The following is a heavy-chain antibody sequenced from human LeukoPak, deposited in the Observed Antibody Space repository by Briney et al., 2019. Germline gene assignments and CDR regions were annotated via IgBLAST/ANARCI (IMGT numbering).Heavy chain of an antibody. CDR1: GYTFTSYG. Sequence: ASVKVSCKASGYTFTSYGISWVRQAPGQGLEWMGWISAYNGNTNYAQKFQGRVTMTEDTSTDTAYMELSSLRSEDTAVYYCATQVVISDGGWFDPWGQGTLVTVSS. V-gene: IGHV1-18*01. D-gene: IGHD3-22*01. CDR3: ATQVVISDGGWFDP. J-gene: IGHJ5*02. CDR2: ISAYNGNT.